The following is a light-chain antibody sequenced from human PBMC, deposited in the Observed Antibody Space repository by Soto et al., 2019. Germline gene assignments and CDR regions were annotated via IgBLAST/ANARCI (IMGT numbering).Light chain of an antibody. CDR3: QQYENWWA. J-gene: IGKJ1*01. CDR2: GAS. CDR1: QSISIS. V-gene: IGKV3-15*01. Sequence: EIVMTQSPATLSVSPGERATLSCRASQSISISLAWYQQKAGQAPRLLIYGASTRATGVPARFSGSGSGTDFTLTSSSLQSEVFAVYYCQQYENWWAFGQGTKVEIK.